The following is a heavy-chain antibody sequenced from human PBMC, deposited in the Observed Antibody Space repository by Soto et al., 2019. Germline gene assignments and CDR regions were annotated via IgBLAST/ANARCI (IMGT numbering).Heavy chain of an antibody. J-gene: IGHJ5*02. CDR1: GGSISNDNYY. CDR2: IYYSGST. Sequence: PSETLSLTCTVSGGSISNDNYYWSWIRQSPGKGLEWIAYIYYSGSTYYNPSLKSRLTISVDPSKNQFSLKLSSVTAADTAVYYCARTASPAPFYAASADFDRWGQGTLVTVSS. V-gene: IGHV4-30-4*01. CDR3: ARTASPAPFYAASADFDR. D-gene: IGHD2-15*01.